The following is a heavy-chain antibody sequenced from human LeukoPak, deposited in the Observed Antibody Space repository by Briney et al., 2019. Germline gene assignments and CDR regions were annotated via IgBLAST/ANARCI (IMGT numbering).Heavy chain of an antibody. Sequence: GGSLRLSCAASGFTFDDYAMHWVRQAPGKGLEWVSGISWNSGSIGYADSVKGRFTISRDNAKNSLYLQMNSPRAEDTALYYCAKDLRYSGSSAFDYWGQGTLVTVSS. D-gene: IGHD1-26*01. V-gene: IGHV3-9*01. J-gene: IGHJ4*02. CDR3: AKDLRYSGSSAFDY. CDR2: ISWNSGSI. CDR1: GFTFDDYA.